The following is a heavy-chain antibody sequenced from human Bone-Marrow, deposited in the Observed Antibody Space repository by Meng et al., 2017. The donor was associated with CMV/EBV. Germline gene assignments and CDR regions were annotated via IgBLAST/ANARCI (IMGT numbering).Heavy chain of an antibody. CDR1: GFTFSSYG. V-gene: IGHV3-33*06. CDR3: AKGIYGSGSYPFGNGYYYYYGMDV. D-gene: IGHD3-10*01. Sequence: GESLKISCAASGFTFSSYGMHWVRQAPGKGLEWVAVIWYDGSNKYYADSVKGRFTISRDNSKNTLYLQMNSLRAEDTAVYYCAKGIYGSGSYPFGNGYYYYYGMDVCGQGTTVTASS. CDR2: IWYDGSNK. J-gene: IGHJ6*02.